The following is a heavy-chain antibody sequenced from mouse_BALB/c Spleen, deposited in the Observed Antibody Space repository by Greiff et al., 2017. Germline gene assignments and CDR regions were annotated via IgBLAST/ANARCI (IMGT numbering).Heavy chain of an antibody. V-gene: IGHV3-6*02. J-gene: IGHJ3*01. CDR3: ARDYEGWFAY. CDR2: ISYDGSN. D-gene: IGHD1-1*01. Sequence: EVQLQESGPGLVKPSQSLSLTCSVTGYSITSGYYWNWIRQFPGNKLEWMGYISYDGSNNYNPSLKNRISITRDTSKNQFFLKLNSVTTEDTATYYCARDYEGWFAYWGQGTLVTVSA. CDR1: GYSITSGYY.